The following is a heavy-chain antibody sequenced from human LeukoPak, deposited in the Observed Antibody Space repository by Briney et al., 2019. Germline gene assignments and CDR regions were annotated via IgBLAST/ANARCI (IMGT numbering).Heavy chain of an antibody. CDR3: AAPYSSTWFDY. J-gene: IGHJ4*02. CDR2: IVVGSDNT. D-gene: IGHD6-13*01. Sequence: GASVKVSCKASGFTFTSRSAVQWVRQARGQRLEWIEWIVVGSDNTNYAQKFQERVTITRDMSTSTSYMELSSLRSEDTAVYYCAAPYSSTWFDYWGQGTLVTVSS. CDR1: GFTFTSRSA. V-gene: IGHV1-58*01.